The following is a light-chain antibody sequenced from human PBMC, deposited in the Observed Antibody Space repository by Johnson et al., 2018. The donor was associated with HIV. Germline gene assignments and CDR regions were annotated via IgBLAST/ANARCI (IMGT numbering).Light chain of an antibody. Sequence: QPVLTQPPSVSAAPGQKVTISCSGSSSNIGNNYVSWYQQLPGTAPKLLIYDNNKRPSGIPDRFSGSKSGTSATLGITGLQTGDEADYSCGTWDSSLRAGYVFGTGTKVTVL. CDR2: DNN. J-gene: IGLJ1*01. V-gene: IGLV1-51*01. CDR1: SSNIGNNY. CDR3: GTWDSSLRAGYV.